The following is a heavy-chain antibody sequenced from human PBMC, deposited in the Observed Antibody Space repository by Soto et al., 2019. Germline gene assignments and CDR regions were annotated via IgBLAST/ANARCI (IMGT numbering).Heavy chain of an antibody. D-gene: IGHD2-2*01. CDR3: AREDSIIIPAVPDF. CDR2: ISKSDYT. Sequence: GGSLRLSCTVSGFAFNNYGINWVRQAPGKGLEWVSSISKSDYTYYSDSVKGRFTISRDNAKNSVSLQMNTLRVEDTAVYYCAREDSIIIPAVPDFWGQGTVVTVS. V-gene: IGHV3-21*01. J-gene: IGHJ4*02. CDR1: GFAFNNYG.